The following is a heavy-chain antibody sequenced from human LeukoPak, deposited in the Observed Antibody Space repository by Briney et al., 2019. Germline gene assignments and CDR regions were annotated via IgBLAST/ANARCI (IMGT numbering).Heavy chain of an antibody. CDR3: ARAPRWFGELLNGYFDY. CDR1: GFTFSSYA. Sequence: GGSLRLSCAASGFTFSSYAMHWVRQAPGKGLEWVAVISYDGSNKYYADSVKGRFTISRDNSKNTLYLQMNSLRAEDTAVYYCARAPRWFGELLNGYFDYWGQGTLVTVSS. CDR2: ISYDGSNK. D-gene: IGHD3-10*01. J-gene: IGHJ4*02. V-gene: IGHV3-30-3*01.